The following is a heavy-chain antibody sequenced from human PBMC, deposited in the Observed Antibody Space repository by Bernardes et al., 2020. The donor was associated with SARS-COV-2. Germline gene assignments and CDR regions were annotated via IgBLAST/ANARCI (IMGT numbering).Heavy chain of an antibody. J-gene: IGHJ5*02. CDR3: ARDAGSGWSNWFDP. D-gene: IGHD6-19*01. CDR2: TYYRSKWYN. CDR1: GDSVSSNSVA. Sequence: SQTLSLTCAISGDSVSSNSVAWNWIRQSPSRGLEWLGRTYYRSKWYNDYAVSVKSRIIINPDTSKNQFSLQLSSVTPEDTAVYYCARDAGSGWSNWFDPWGQGTLVTVSS. V-gene: IGHV6-1*01.